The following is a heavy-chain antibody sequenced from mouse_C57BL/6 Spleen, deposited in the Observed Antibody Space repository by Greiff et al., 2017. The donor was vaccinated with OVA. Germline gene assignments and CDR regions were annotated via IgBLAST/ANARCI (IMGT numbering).Heavy chain of an antibody. CDR3: ARDRGDYSFAY. CDR1: GYSITSGYD. V-gene: IGHV3-1*01. Sequence: EVQGVESGPGMVKPSQSLSLTCTVTGYSITSGYDWHWIRHFPGNKLEWMGYISYSGSTNYNPSLKSRISITHDTSKNHFFLKLNSVTTEDTATYYCARDRGDYSFAYWGQGTLVTVSA. CDR2: ISYSGST. J-gene: IGHJ3*01. D-gene: IGHD1-1*01.